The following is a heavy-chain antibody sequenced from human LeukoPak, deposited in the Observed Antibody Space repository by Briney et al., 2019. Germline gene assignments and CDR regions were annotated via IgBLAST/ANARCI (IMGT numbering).Heavy chain of an antibody. J-gene: IGHJ6*02. CDR1: GCTFSSYW. V-gene: IGHV3-74*01. D-gene: IGHD3-9*01. CDR2: INGDGRNI. CDR3: TRDLMDYDVSTGLHHYYMDV. Sequence: GCLSLSCVASGCTFSSYWMDWVRQDQRKGLVWVSRINGDGRNINYADSVRGRFTISRDNAKNTLYLQMNTLRVEDTAVYYCTRDLMDYDVSTGLHHYYMDVWGQGTTVTVSS.